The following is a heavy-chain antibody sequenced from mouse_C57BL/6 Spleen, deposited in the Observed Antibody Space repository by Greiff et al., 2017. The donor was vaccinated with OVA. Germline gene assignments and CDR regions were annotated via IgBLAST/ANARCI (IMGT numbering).Heavy chain of an antibody. V-gene: IGHV5-4*01. J-gene: IGHJ2*01. CDR3: ARDRPITTAYYFDY. CDR1: GFTFSSYA. D-gene: IGHD1-2*01. Sequence: DVKLVESGGGLVKPGGSLKLSCAASGFTFSSYAMSWVRQTPEKRLEWVATISDGGSYTYYPDNVKGRFTISRDNAKNNLYLQMSHLKSEDTAMYYCARDRPITTAYYFDYWGQGTTLTVSS. CDR2: ISDGGSYT.